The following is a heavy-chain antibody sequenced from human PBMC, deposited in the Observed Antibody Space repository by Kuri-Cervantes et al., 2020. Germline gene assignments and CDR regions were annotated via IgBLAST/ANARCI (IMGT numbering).Heavy chain of an antibody. Sequence: GGSLRLSCRGSGYSFTSYWIGWVRQMPGKGLEWMGIIYPGDSDTRYSPSFKGQVTISADKSISTAYLQWSSLKASDTAMYYCARQGSSGWSVDYCGQGTLVTVSS. CDR1: GYSFTSYW. J-gene: IGHJ4*02. CDR2: IYPGDSDT. V-gene: IGHV5-51*01. CDR3: ARQGSSGWSVDY. D-gene: IGHD6-19*01.